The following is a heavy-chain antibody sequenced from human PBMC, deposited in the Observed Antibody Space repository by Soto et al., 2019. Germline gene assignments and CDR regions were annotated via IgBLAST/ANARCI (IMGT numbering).Heavy chain of an antibody. Sequence: QVQLVESGGGVVQPGRSLRLSCAASGFTFSSYGMHWVRQAPGKGLEWVAVISYDGSNKYYADSVKGRFTISRDNSKNTLYLQMNGLRAEDTAVYYCAKGPHYYGSGSYTLKYYYYYYMDVWGKGTTVTVSS. V-gene: IGHV3-30*18. CDR2: ISYDGSNK. CDR1: GFTFSSYG. J-gene: IGHJ6*03. CDR3: AKGPHYYGSGSYTLKYYYYYYMDV. D-gene: IGHD3-10*01.